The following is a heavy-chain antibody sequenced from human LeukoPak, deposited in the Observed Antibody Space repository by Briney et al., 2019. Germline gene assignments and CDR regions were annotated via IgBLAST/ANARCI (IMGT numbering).Heavy chain of an antibody. V-gene: IGHV3-15*01. CDR2: IKRKPGGGPT. Sequence: EGSLRLSCAASGFTFSNAWMNWVRQAPGKGLEWVGRIKRKPGGGPTDYSAPVKGRFTISRDDSKNTLYLQMNSLKTEDTAVYYCTTNDAFDIWGQGTMVIVSS. J-gene: IGHJ3*02. CDR1: GFTFSNAW. CDR3: TTNDAFDI.